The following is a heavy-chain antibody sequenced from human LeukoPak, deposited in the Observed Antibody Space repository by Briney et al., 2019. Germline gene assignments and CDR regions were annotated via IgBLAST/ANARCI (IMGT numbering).Heavy chain of an antibody. J-gene: IGHJ1*01. CDR1: GFTFSNYA. V-gene: IGHV3-23*01. CDR2: ISGSGGST. Sequence: PGGSLRLSCAASGFTFSNYAVSWVRQAPGKGLEWVSAISGSGGSTYYADSVKGRFTISRDNSKNTLYLQMNSLRAEDTAVYYCAKDVHPYSGVTCYSEYFQNWGQGTLVTVSS. CDR3: AKDVHPYSGVTCYSEYFQN. D-gene: IGHD2-15*01.